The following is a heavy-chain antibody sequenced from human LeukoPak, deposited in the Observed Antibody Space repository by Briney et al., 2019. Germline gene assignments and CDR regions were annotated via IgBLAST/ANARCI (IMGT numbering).Heavy chain of an antibody. CDR1: GFTFSSYW. CDR2: IKQDGSGK. Sequence: GGSLRLSCAASGFTFSSYWMSWVRQAPGKGLEWVANIKQDGSGKYYVDSVKGRFTISRDNAKNSLFLQMNSLRAEDTAVYYCARVVSSPAAGDPFDYWGQGTLVPVSS. CDR3: ARVVSSPAAGDPFDY. D-gene: IGHD6-13*01. J-gene: IGHJ4*02. V-gene: IGHV3-7*01.